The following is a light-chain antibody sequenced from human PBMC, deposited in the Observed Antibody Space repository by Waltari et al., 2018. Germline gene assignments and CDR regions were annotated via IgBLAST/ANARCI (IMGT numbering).Light chain of an antibody. Sequence: QLVLTQSPSASASLGASVKITCTLSRGHSSTVIAWLQQQPEKGPRYLMKVNSDGSHSKGDKIPDRFSGSSSGTEHYLTISSLQSEDEADYYCQTGGHGTWVFGGGTKLTVL. J-gene: IGLJ3*02. CDR1: RGHSSTV. V-gene: IGLV4-69*01. CDR2: VNSDGSH. CDR3: QTGGHGTWV.